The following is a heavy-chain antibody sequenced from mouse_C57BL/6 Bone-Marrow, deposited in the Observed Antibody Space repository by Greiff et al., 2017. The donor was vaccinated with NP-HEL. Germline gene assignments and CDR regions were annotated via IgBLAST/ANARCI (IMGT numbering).Heavy chain of an antibody. V-gene: IGHV1-26*01. CDR1: GYTFTDYY. D-gene: IGHD1-1*01. J-gene: IGHJ4*01. CDR2: INPNNGGT. CDR3: DTVVPYYAMDY. Sequence: EVQLQQSGPELVKPGASVKISCKASGYTFTDYYMNWVKQSHGKSLEWIGDINPNNGGTSYNQKFKGKAKLTVDKSSSTAYMELRSLTSEDSAVYYCDTVVPYYAMDYWGQGTSVTVSS.